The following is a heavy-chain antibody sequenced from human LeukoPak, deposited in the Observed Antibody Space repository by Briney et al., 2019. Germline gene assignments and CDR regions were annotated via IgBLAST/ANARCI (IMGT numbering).Heavy chain of an antibody. D-gene: IGHD3-16*01. Sequence: AETLSLTCTVSGDSIRSYYWSWIRQPPGKGLEWIGDVHYSGSTKYNPSLKSRVTISVDTSKNQFSLRVTSLTAADTAVYYCARLGALHDAFDVWGQGTLVTVSS. CDR2: VHYSGST. V-gene: IGHV4-59*12. CDR1: GDSIRSYY. CDR3: ARLGALHDAFDV. J-gene: IGHJ3*01.